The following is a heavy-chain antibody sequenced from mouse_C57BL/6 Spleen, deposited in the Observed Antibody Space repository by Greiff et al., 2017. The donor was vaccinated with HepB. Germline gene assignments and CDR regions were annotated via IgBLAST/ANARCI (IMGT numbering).Heavy chain of an antibody. D-gene: IGHD4-1*01. J-gene: IGHJ2*01. CDR3: ARANWDEYYFDY. CDR1: GYTFTDYY. V-gene: IGHV1-26*01. CDR2: INPNNGGT. Sequence: VQLQQSGPELVKPGASVKISCKASGYTFTDYYMNWVKQSHGKSLEWIGDINPNNGGTSYNQKFKGKATLTVDKSSSTAYMELRSLTSEDSAVYYCARANWDEYYFDYWGQGTTLTVSS.